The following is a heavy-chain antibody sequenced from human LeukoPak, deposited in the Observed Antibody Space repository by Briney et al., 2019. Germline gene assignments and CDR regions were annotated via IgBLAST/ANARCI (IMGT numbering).Heavy chain of an antibody. V-gene: IGHV3-23*01. J-gene: IGHJ4*02. CDR2: ITGSGQTK. D-gene: IGHD1-1*01. CDR1: GFSFSDYA. CDR3: ARDHNYAFDN. Sequence: PGGSLRLSCLVSGFSFSDYAMSWVRRAPGKGLEWVSAITGSGQTKYYTDSVKGRFTMSRDNSKNTLYLQMNSLRDEDTAVYYCARDHNYAFDNWGQGTLVSVAS.